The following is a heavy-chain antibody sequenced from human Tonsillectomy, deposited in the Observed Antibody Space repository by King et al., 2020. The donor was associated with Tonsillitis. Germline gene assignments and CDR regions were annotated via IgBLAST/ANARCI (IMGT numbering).Heavy chain of an antibody. J-gene: IGHJ4*02. V-gene: IGHV1-46*01. CDR3: ARDYVWYDSSGYYYGGSDY. D-gene: IGHD3-22*01. Sequence: QLVQSGAEVKKPGASVKVSCKTSGYTFTNYYMHWVRQAPGQGLEWMGIINPSGGSTSYAQKFQGRVTMTRDTSTSTVYMELSSLRSEDTAVYYCARDYVWYDSSGYYYGGSDYWGQGTLVTVSS. CDR2: INPSGGST. CDR1: GYTFTNYY.